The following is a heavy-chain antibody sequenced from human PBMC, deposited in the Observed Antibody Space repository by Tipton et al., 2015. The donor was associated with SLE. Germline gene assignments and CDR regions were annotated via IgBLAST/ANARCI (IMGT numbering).Heavy chain of an antibody. V-gene: IGHV3-23*03. CDR1: GFTFSSYA. CDR3: AKEAGGGGDCYPFDY. D-gene: IGHD2-21*01. CDR2: IQSGGST. J-gene: IGHJ4*02. Sequence: GSLRLSCAASGFTFSSYAMSWVRQAPGKGLEWVSVIQSGGSTYYADSVKGRFTISRDNSKNTLYLQMNSLRAEDSAVYYCAKEAGGGGDCYPFDYLGQGALVTVSS.